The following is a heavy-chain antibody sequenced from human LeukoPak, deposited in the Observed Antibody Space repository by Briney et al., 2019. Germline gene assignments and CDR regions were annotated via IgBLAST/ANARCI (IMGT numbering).Heavy chain of an antibody. CDR3: ARVDIVGATTSGWDY. V-gene: IGHV1-2*02. CDR1: GYTFTGYY. CDR2: INPNSGGT. J-gene: IGHJ4*02. Sequence: GASVKVSCKASGYTFTGYYMHWVRQAPGQGLEWMGWINPNSGGTNYAQKFQGRVTMTRDTSISTAYMELSRLRSDDTAVYYCARVDIVGATTSGWDYWGQGTLVTVSS. D-gene: IGHD1-26*01.